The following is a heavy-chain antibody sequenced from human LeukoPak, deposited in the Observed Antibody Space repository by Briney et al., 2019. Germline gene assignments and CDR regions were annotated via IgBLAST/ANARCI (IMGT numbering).Heavy chain of an antibody. Sequence: ASVKVSCKASGYTFTSYYMHWVRQAPGQGLEWMGIINPSGGSTSYAQKFQGRVTMTRDTSISTAYMELSRLRSDDTAVYYCVRTFGGAIGYWGQGTLVTVSS. CDR2: INPSGGST. V-gene: IGHV1-46*01. J-gene: IGHJ4*02. D-gene: IGHD3-16*01. CDR3: VRTFGGAIGY. CDR1: GYTFTSYY.